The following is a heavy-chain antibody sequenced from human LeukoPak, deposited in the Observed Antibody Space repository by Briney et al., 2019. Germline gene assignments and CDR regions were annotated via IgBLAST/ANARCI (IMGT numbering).Heavy chain of an antibody. CDR1: GFTFSSYW. Sequence: PGGSLRLSCAASGFTFSSYWTSWVRQAPGKGLEWVANIKQDGSEKYYVDSVKGRFTISRDNAKNSLYLQMNSLRAEDTAVYYCARDPSSWYGQKSDYWGQGTLVTVSS. J-gene: IGHJ4*02. V-gene: IGHV3-7*01. D-gene: IGHD6-13*01. CDR3: ARDPSSWYGQKSDY. CDR2: IKQDGSEK.